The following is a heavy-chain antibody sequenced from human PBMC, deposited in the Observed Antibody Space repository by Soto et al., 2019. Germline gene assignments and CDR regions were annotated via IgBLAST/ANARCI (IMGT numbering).Heavy chain of an antibody. CDR1: GGSISSGGYY. CDR2: IYYSGST. Sequence: TLSLTCTVSGGSISSGGYYWSWIRQHPGKGLEWIGYIYYSGSTYYNPSLKSRVTISVDTSKNQFSLKLSSVTAADTAVYYCARDDYRRLGYYYYGMDVWGQGTTVTVSS. CDR3: ARDDYRRLGYYYYGMDV. V-gene: IGHV4-31*03. J-gene: IGHJ6*02. D-gene: IGHD4-4*01.